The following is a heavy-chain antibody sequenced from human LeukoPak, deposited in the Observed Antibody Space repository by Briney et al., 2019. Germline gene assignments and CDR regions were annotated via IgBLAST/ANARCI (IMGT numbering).Heavy chain of an antibody. CDR2: IKTETDGGTT. D-gene: IGHD3-3*01. CDR1: GFTFGNAW. V-gene: IGHV3-15*01. J-gene: IGHJ4*02. Sequence: GGSLRLSCATSGFTFGNAWMSWVRQAPGKGLEWVAQIKTETDGGTTDYAAPVKGRFTISRDGSKNMVFLQMNSLKTDDTALYYCTWSGLKIESWGQGTLVTVSS. CDR3: TWSGLKIES.